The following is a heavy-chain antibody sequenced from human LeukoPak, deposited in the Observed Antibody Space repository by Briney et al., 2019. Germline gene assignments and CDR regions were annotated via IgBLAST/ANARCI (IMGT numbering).Heavy chain of an antibody. CDR1: GFTLKNYW. CDR2: SKYDGSTA. Sequence: PGESLRLSCETSGFTLKNYWMSWLRRAPGKGLEWVSRSKYDGSTAMYAESVKGRFTISRDNARGTLYLQMNSQRVDDTAVYYCAKSDWFDPCGRGILVTASS. CDR3: AKSDWFDP. V-gene: IGHV3-74*03. J-gene: IGHJ5*02.